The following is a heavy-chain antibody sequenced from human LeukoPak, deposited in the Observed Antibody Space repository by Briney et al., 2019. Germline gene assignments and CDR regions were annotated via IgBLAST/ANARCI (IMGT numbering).Heavy chain of an antibody. CDR2: INQDGSEK. J-gene: IGHJ4*02. Sequence: GGSLRLSCAASGFTFSTSWMSWVRQAPGKGLEWVANINQDGSEKYYVDSVKGRFTISRDNAKNSLYLQMNSLRAEDTAVYYCARVSDSESYLDYWGQGALVTVSS. D-gene: IGHD3-10*01. V-gene: IGHV3-7*03. CDR3: ARVSDSESYLDY. CDR1: GFTFSTSW.